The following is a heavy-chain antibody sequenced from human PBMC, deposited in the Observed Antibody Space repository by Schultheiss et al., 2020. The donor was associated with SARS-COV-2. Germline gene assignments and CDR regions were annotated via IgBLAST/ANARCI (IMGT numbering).Heavy chain of an antibody. J-gene: IGHJ4*02. V-gene: IGHV4-38-2*02. Sequence: SETLSLTCIVSGYSISSGYYWGWIRQPPGKGLEWIGSIYHSGSTYYNPSLKSRVTISVDTSKNQFSLKLRSETAADTAVYYCARVGGAARSYYFDYWGQGTLVTVSS. D-gene: IGHD6-6*01. CDR2: IYHSGST. CDR1: GYSISSGYY. CDR3: ARVGGAARSYYFDY.